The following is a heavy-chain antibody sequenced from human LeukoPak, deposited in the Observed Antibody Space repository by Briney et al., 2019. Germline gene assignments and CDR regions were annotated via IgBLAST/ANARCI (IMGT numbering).Heavy chain of an antibody. CDR1: GGSISSYY. J-gene: IGHJ6*03. D-gene: IGHD1-26*01. Sequence: SETLSLTCTVSGGSISSYYWSWIRQPAGKGLEWIRRIYTSGSTNYNPSLKSRVTMSVDTSKNQFSLKLSSVTAADTAVYYCAREQGVGATRLNSHYYYYMDVWGKGTTVTVSS. CDR2: IYTSGST. CDR3: AREQGVGATRLNSHYYYYMDV. V-gene: IGHV4-4*07.